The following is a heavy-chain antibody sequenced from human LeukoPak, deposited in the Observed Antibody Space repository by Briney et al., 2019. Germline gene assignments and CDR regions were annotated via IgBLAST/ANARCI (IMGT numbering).Heavy chain of an antibody. J-gene: IGHJ6*03. V-gene: IGHV4-4*07. CDR2: IFTSGIA. D-gene: IGHD3-10*01. CDR3: AREISGTYYNPLGYMDV. Sequence: SETLSLTCTVSGGSIGIYYWNWIRQPAGKGLEWIGRIFTSGIANYNPSLKSRVTMSVDTFKNQFSLNLGSVTAADTAVYYCAREISGTYYNPLGYMDVWGKGTTVTVSS. CDR1: GGSIGIYY.